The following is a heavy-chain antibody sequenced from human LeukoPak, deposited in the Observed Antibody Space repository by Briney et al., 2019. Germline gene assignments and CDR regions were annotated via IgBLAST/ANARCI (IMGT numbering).Heavy chain of an antibody. CDR2: INQDGSKE. D-gene: IGHD5-12*01. CDR3: VRDGGVSGYDLLDY. CDR1: GFTFSSYA. J-gene: IGHJ4*02. Sequence: GGSLRLSCAASGFTFSSYAMSWVRQAPGKGLEWVAHINQDGSKEHYMDSVKARFTISRDNAKNSLSLQMNSLRAEDTAVYYCVRDGGVSGYDLLDYWGQGTLVTVSS. V-gene: IGHV3-7*01.